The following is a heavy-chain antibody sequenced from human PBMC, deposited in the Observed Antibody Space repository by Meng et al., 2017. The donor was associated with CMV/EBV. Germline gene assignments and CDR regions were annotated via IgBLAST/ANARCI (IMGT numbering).Heavy chain of an antibody. D-gene: IGHD2-2*01. CDR3: ARASIVVVPAAIQFDY. V-gene: IGHV1-46*01. CDR1: GYTFTSYY. CDR2: INPSGGST. Sequence: ASVKVSSKASGYTFTSYYMHWVRQAPGQGLEWMGIINPSGGSTSYAQKFQGRVTVTRDTSTSTVYMELSSLRSEDTAVYYCARASIVVVPAAIQFDYWGQGTLVTVSS. J-gene: IGHJ4*02.